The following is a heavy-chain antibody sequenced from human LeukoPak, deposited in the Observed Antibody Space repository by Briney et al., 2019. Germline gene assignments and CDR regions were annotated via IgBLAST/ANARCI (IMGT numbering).Heavy chain of an antibody. CDR1: GYPISSGYY. CDR2: IYSNGNT. Sequence: SETLSLTCTVSGYPISSGYYWTWIRQTPGKGLEWIGYIYSNGNTKYNPSLKSRVTISVDTSKNQFSLRLSSMTAADTAVYYCAGGYCSGGSCYRSIDYWGQGTLVTVSS. CDR3: AGGYCSGGSCYRSIDY. D-gene: IGHD2-15*01. J-gene: IGHJ4*02. V-gene: IGHV4-61*01.